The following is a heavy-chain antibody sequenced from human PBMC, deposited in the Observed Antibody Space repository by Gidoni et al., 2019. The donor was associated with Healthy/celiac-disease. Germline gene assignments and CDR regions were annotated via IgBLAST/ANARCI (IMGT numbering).Heavy chain of an antibody. D-gene: IGHD3-10*01. Sequence: VRQAPGQGLEWMGGIIPIFGTANYAQKFQGRVTITADESTSTAYMELSSLRSEDTAVYYCARSHNMVRGVISQGPPTYNWFDPWGQGTLVTVSS. J-gene: IGHJ5*02. V-gene: IGHV1-69*01. CDR2: IIPIFGTA. CDR3: ARSHNMVRGVISQGPPTYNWFDP.